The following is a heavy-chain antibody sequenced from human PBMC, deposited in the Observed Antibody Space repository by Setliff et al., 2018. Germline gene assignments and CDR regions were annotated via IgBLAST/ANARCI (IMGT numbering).Heavy chain of an antibody. CDR2: IYYSGST. Sequence: PSETLSLTCTVSGGSISSYYWSWIRQPPGKGLEWIGYIYYSGSTNYNPSLKSRVTISVDTSKDQFSLKLSSVTAADTAVYYCAREGVDTRASTDYRYYMDVWGKGTTVTVSS. CDR1: GGSISSYY. CDR3: AREGVDTRASTDYRYYMDV. V-gene: IGHV4-59*01. J-gene: IGHJ6*03. D-gene: IGHD5-18*01.